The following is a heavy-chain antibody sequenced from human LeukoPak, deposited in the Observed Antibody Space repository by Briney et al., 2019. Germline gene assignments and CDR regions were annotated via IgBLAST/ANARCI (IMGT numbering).Heavy chain of an antibody. V-gene: IGHV3-23*01. CDR1: GGSFSGYY. J-gene: IGHJ4*02. Sequence: ETLSLTCAVYGGSFSGYYWSWIRQPPGKGLEWVSAISGSGGSTYYADSVKGRFTISRDNSKNTLYLQMNSLRAEDTAVYYCAKLAGSTVTLQWNYWGQGTLVTVSS. CDR2: ISGSGGST. D-gene: IGHD4-17*01. CDR3: AKLAGSTVTLQWNY.